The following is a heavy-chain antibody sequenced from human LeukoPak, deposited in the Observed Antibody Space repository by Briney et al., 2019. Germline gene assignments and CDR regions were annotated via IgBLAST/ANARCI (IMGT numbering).Heavy chain of an antibody. J-gene: IGHJ4*02. D-gene: IGHD3-3*01. CDR1: GLTFSSHW. CDR2: ITNDGSST. V-gene: IGHV3-74*01. Sequence: GGSLRLSCAASGLTFSSHWMHWVRQAPGKGLVWVSRITNDGSSTTYADSVKGRFTISRDIAKNTLYLQMNSLRAEDTGVYYCAEDHYWSIDYWGRGTLVTVSS. CDR3: AEDHYWSIDY.